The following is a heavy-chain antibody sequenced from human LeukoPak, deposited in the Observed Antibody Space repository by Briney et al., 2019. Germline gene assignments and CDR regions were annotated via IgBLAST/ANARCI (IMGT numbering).Heavy chain of an antibody. CDR1: GYTFTSYD. CDR2: MNPNSGNT. D-gene: IGHD1-26*01. V-gene: IGHV1-8*01. CDR3: ARGFIVGATKTVDY. J-gene: IGHJ4*02. Sequence: EASVKVSCKASGYTFTSYDINWVRQATGQGLEWMGWMNPNSGNTGYAQKFQGRVTMTRNTSISTAYMELSSLRSEDTAVYYCARGFIVGATKTVDYWGQGTLVTVSS.